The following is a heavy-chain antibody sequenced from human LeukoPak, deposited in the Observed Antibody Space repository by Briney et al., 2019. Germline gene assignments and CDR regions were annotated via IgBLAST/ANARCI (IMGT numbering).Heavy chain of an antibody. CDR3: ARALTMVRGVTLGAFDI. Sequence: SVKVSCKASGGTFSSYAISWVRQAPGQGLEWMGRIIPIFGTANYAQKFQGRVTITTDESTSTAYMELSSLRSEDTAVYYCARALTMVRGVTLGAFDIWGQGTMVTVSS. V-gene: IGHV1-69*05. J-gene: IGHJ3*02. CDR2: IIPIFGTA. CDR1: GGTFSSYA. D-gene: IGHD3-10*01.